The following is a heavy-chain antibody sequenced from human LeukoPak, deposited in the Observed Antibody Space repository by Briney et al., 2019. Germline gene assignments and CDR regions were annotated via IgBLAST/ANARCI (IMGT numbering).Heavy chain of an antibody. D-gene: IGHD3-22*01. V-gene: IGHV3-33*01. CDR2: IWYDGNNK. J-gene: IGHJ4*02. CDR3: ARGQTITMIVVVITLLWGFYYFDY. Sequence: GRSLRLSCAASGFTFSSYGMHWVRQAPGKGLEWVALIWYDGNNKYYADSVKGRFTISRDNSKNTLYLQLNSLRAEDTAVYYCARGQTITMIVVVITLLWGFYYFDYWGQGTLVTVSS. CDR1: GFTFSSYG.